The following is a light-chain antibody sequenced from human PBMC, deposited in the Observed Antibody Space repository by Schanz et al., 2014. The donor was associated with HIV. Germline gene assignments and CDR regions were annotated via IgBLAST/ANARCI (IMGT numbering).Light chain of an antibody. CDR1: SSDIGAYNY. J-gene: IGLJ3*02. V-gene: IGLV2-8*01. Sequence: QSALTQPPSASGSPGQSVTISCTGTSSDIGAYNYVSWYQHHPGKAPKLMIYDVNERPSGVPARFSGSKSGNTASLTVSGLQAEDEADYYCSSYAGSNTWVFGGGTKLTVL. CDR3: SSYAGSNTWV. CDR2: DVN.